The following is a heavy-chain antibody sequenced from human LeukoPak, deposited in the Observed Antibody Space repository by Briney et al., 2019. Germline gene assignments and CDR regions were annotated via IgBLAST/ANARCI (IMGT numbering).Heavy chain of an antibody. D-gene: IGHD2/OR15-2a*01. CDR1: GFTLSSFA. Sequence: GGSLRLSCAPSGFTLSSFAMSWVRHAPGKGVGWVSAISGSGGSTYYADSVKGRFTISRDNSKNTLYMPMNCLRAADRAVYYCAKDRFLGASVGAFDIWGQRTMVTVSS. CDR3: AKDRFLGASVGAFDI. CDR2: ISGSGGST. V-gene: IGHV3-23*01. J-gene: IGHJ3*02.